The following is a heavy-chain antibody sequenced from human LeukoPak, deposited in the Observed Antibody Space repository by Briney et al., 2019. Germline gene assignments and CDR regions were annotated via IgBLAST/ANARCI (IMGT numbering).Heavy chain of an antibody. CDR2: ISYDGSNK. V-gene: IGHV3-30-3*01. J-gene: IGHJ3*02. CDR3: ARETVLLWFGGVGVAFDI. CDR1: GFTLSSYA. D-gene: IGHD3-10*01. Sequence: GGSLRLSCAASGFTLSSYAVHWVRQAPGKGLEWVAIISYDGSNKYYADSVKGRFTISRDNSKNTMYLQMNSLRVEDMAVYYCARETVLLWFGGVGVAFDIWGQGTMVTVSS.